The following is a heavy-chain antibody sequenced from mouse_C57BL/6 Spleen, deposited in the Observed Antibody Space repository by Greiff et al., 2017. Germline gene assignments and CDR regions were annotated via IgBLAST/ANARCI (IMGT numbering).Heavy chain of an antibody. D-gene: IGHD2-3*01. Sequence: QVQLKQSGAELVRPGASVTLSCKASGYTFTDYEMHWVKQTPVHGLEWIGAIDPETGGTAYNQKFKGKAILTADKSSSTAYMELRSLTSEDSAVYYCTRDGYLVSLDYWGQGTTLTVSS. J-gene: IGHJ2*01. CDR2: IDPETGGT. CDR1: GYTFTDYE. V-gene: IGHV1-15*01. CDR3: TRDGYLVSLDY.